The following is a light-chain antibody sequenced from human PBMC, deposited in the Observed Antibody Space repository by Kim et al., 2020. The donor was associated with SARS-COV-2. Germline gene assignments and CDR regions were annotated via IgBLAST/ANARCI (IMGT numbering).Light chain of an antibody. CDR2: GAS. CDR3: QQYGSSPLT. Sequence: EIVLTQSPGTLYLSPGERATLSCRASQSVRSNYLTWYQQKPGQAPRLLIYGASSRATGIPDRFSGTGSGTDFTLIISRLEPEDFAVYYCQQYGSSPLTFGGGTKLEI. CDR1: QSVRSNY. J-gene: IGKJ4*01. V-gene: IGKV3-20*01.